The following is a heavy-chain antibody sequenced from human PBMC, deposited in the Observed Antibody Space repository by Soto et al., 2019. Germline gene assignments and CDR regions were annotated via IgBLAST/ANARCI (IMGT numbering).Heavy chain of an antibody. CDR3: ASNVDIVARTDY. V-gene: IGHV4-59*08. CDR2: IYYSGST. CDR1: GGSICNYY. J-gene: IGHJ4*02. D-gene: IGHD5-12*01. Sequence: NPSETLSLTCTVSGGSICNYYWNWIRQPPGKGLEWIGYIYYSGSTNYNPSLKSRVTMSVDTSKNQFSLKLSSVTAADTAVYYCASNVDIVARTDYWGQGTLVTVSS.